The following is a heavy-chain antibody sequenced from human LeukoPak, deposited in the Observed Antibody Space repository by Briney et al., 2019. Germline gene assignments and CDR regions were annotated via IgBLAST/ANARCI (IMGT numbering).Heavy chain of an antibody. D-gene: IGHD5-18*01. V-gene: IGHV3-74*01. CDR1: GFTFSGYW. CDR2: INSDGSST. J-gene: IGHJ5*02. CDR3: ARGGTYSSGLPGS. Sequence: GGSLRLSCAASGFTFSGYWMHWVRQAPGKGLVWVSRINSDGSSTNYADSVKGRFTISRDNAKNTSYLQMNTLRAEDTAVYYCARGGTYSSGLPGSWGQGTLVTVSS.